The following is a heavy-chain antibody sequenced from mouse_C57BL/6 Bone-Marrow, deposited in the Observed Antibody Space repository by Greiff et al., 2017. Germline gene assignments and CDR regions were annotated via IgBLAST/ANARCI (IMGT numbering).Heavy chain of an antibody. CDR1: GYTFTSYW. CDR3: ARRPNYYAMDY. V-gene: IGHV1-55*01. CDR2: IYPGSGST. J-gene: IGHJ4*01. Sequence: QVQLQQPGAELVKPGASVKMSCKASGYTFTSYWITWVKQRPGQGLEWIGDIYPGSGSTNYNEKFKGKATLTVDTSSSTAYMQLSSLTSEDSAVYYCARRPNYYAMDYWGQGTSVTVSS.